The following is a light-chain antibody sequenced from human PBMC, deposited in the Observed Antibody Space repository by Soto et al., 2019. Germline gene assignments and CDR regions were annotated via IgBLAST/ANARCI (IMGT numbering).Light chain of an antibody. Sequence: QSALTQPASVSGSPGQSITISCTGTSRDVGGYNYVSWYQQHPGKAPKLMIYEVSNRPSGVSNRFSGSKSGNTASLTISGLQAEDEADYYCSSYISSSTIVFGTGTKLTVL. CDR3: SSYISSSTIV. V-gene: IGLV2-14*01. CDR2: EVS. J-gene: IGLJ1*01. CDR1: SRDVGGYNY.